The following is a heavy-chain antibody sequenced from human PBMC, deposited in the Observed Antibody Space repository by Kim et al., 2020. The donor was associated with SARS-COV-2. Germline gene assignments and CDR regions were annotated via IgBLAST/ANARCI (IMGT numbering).Heavy chain of an antibody. D-gene: IGHD2-8*01. CDR3: ATLGVPNGNNAFNV. Sequence: GESLKISCEASGYSFTTYWIAWVRQMPGKGLEWMGIIYPGDSSTMYSPSFQGQVTISADKSITTASLQWSSLRASDTAMYYCATLGVPNGNNAFNVWGQGTLVTVSS. J-gene: IGHJ3*01. V-gene: IGHV5-51*01. CDR2: IYPGDSST. CDR1: GYSFTTYW.